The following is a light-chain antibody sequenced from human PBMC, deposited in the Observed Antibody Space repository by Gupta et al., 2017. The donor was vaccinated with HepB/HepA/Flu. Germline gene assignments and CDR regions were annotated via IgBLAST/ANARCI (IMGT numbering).Light chain of an antibody. Sequence: QSVLTQPPSVSGAPGQSVAISCTGRSSNIGAGYDVNWYQQLPGTVPKLLIYGNSNRPSGVPDRFSGSKSGTSASLAITGLQAEDEADYYCQSYDSSLSGYVFGTGTKVTVL. CDR1: SSNIGAGYD. CDR2: GNS. V-gene: IGLV1-40*01. CDR3: QSYDSSLSGYV. J-gene: IGLJ1*01.